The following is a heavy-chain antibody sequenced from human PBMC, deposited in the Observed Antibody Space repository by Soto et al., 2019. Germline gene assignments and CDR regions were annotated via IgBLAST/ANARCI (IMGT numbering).Heavy chain of an antibody. V-gene: IGHV4-61*01. CDR2: IYYSGST. J-gene: IGHJ6*02. CDR3: ARGIAGWSQCRYSCGMDV. CDR1: GGSVSSGSYY. Sequence: QVQLQESGPGLVKPSETLSLTCTVSGGSVSSGSYYWSWIRQPPGKGLEWIGYIYYSGSTNYNPSRKTRVSISVCPSKSQFSLKVSSVTAADTAVYSCARGIAGWSQCRYSCGMDVWGQGTTVTVSS. D-gene: IGHD6-19*01.